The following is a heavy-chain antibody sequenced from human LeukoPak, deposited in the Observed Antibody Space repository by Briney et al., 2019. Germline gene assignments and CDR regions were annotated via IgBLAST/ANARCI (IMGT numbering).Heavy chain of an antibody. Sequence: SETLSLTCTVSGGSISGSYWSWIRQPPGKGLEWIGYIYYSGSTNYNPSLKSRVTISVDTSKNQFSLKVRSVTAADTAVYYCARFKSGPGCSSASCTDFDYWGQGTLVTVSS. V-gene: IGHV4-59*08. CDR3: ARFKSGPGCSSASCTDFDY. CDR2: IYYSGST. D-gene: IGHD2-2*01. CDR1: GGSISGSY. J-gene: IGHJ4*02.